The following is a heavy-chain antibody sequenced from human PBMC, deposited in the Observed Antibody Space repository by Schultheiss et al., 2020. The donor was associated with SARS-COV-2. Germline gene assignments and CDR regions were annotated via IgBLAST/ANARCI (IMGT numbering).Heavy chain of an antibody. Sequence: SETLSLTCTVSGGSISSGDYYWSWIRQPPGKGLEWIGYIYYSGSTYYNPSLKSRVTISADTSKNQFSLKLSSVTAADTAVYYCARDRYDFWSGYVSYWYFDLWGRGTLVTVSS. CDR2: IYYSGST. V-gene: IGHV4-30-4*01. D-gene: IGHD3-3*01. J-gene: IGHJ2*01. CDR1: GGSISSGDYY. CDR3: ARDRYDFWSGYVSYWYFDL.